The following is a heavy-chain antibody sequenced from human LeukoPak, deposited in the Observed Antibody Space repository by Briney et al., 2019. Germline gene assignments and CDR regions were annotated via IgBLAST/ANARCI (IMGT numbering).Heavy chain of an antibody. Sequence: SVKVSCKASGGTFSSYAISWVRQAPGQGLEWMGGIIPIFGTANYAQKFQGRVTITADESTSTAYMELSSLRSEDTAVYYCARSPYYYDSSGYYLPHHFDYWGQGTLVTVSS. CDR2: IIPIFGTA. V-gene: IGHV1-69*13. CDR3: ARSPYYYDSSGYYLPHHFDY. D-gene: IGHD3-22*01. J-gene: IGHJ4*02. CDR1: GGTFSSYA.